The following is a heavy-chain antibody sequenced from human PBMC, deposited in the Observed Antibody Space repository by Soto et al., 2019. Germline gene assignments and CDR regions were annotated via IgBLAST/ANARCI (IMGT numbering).Heavy chain of an antibody. J-gene: IGHJ5*02. CDR2: ISPSGGST. Sequence: ASVKVSCKASGYTFSRYYLHWVRQAPGQGLEWMGIISPSGGSTSYAQKFQGRVTLTRDTSTSTAYMELSSLKSEDTAVYYCARDQDGSGSYYFNWFDPWGQGTLVTVSS. V-gene: IGHV1-46*01. CDR3: ARDQDGSGSYYFNWFDP. D-gene: IGHD3-10*01. CDR1: GYTFSRYY.